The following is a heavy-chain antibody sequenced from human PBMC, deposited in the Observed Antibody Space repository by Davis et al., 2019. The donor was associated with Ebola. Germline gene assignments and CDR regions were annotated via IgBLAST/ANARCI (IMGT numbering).Heavy chain of an antibody. Sequence: MPSETLSLTCTVSGGSVSSDSYYWGWIRQPPGKGLEGIGTMFYSGNIFYNPSLKSRVTISLDTSKNQLSLKLSSVTAADTAVYYCARHRRYPNIAVAGLDYWGQGTLVTVS. D-gene: IGHD6-19*01. V-gene: IGHV4-39*01. CDR3: ARHRRYPNIAVAGLDY. CDR1: GGSVSSDSYY. CDR2: MFYSGNI. J-gene: IGHJ4*02.